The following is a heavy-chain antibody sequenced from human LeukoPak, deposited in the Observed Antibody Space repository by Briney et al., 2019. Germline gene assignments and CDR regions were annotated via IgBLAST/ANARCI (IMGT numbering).Heavy chain of an antibody. CDR1: GYTFTGYY. V-gene: IGHV1-2*02. D-gene: IGHD2-2*01. Sequence: GASVKVSCKASGYTFTGYYMHWVRQAPGQGLEWMGWINPNSGGTNYAQKFQGRVTMTRDTSISTAYMELSRLRSDDTAVYYCARDRAHCSSTSCYPYYYYYMDVWGKGTTVTVSS. CDR2: INPNSGGT. CDR3: ARDRAHCSSTSCYPYYYYYMDV. J-gene: IGHJ6*03.